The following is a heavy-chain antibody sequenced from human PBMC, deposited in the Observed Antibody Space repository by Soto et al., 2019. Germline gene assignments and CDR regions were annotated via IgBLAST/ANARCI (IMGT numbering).Heavy chain of an antibody. CDR2: IRIDSNHI. Sequence: EVQLVESGGGLVQPGGSLRLSCAASGFIFTSYSLNWVRQAPGKGLEWLSYIRIDSNHIGYADSVRGRFTISSDIAKNSLYLQMNSLRAEDTAVYYCARDLSYAFDYWGQGTLVTVSS. D-gene: IGHD1-26*01. CDR3: ARDLSYAFDY. J-gene: IGHJ4*02. V-gene: IGHV3-48*01. CDR1: GFIFTSYS.